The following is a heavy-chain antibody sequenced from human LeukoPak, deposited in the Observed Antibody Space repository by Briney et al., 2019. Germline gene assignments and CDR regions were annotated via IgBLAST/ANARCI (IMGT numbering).Heavy chain of an antibody. D-gene: IGHD3-16*02. CDR3: ARAGGYVWGSYRPFDY. CDR2: ISAYNGNT. J-gene: IGHJ4*02. V-gene: IGHV1-18*01. CDR1: GYTFTSYG. Sequence: ASVKVSCKASGYTFTSYGISWVRQAPGQGLEWMGWISAYNGNTNYAQKLQGRVTMTADTSTGTAYMELRSLRSDDTAVYFCARAGGYVWGSYRPFDYWGQGTLVTVSS.